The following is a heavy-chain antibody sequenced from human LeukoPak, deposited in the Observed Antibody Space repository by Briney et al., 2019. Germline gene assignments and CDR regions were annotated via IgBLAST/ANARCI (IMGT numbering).Heavy chain of an antibody. CDR2: ISSSSSYI. Sequence: GGSLRLSCAASGFTFSSYSMNWVRQAPGKGLEWVSSISSSSSYIYYADSVKGRFTISRDNAKNSLYLQMNSLRAEDTAVYYCAREYLVGATASQLWGQGTLVTVSS. D-gene: IGHD1-26*01. J-gene: IGHJ4*02. CDR1: GFTFSSYS. V-gene: IGHV3-21*01. CDR3: AREYLVGATASQL.